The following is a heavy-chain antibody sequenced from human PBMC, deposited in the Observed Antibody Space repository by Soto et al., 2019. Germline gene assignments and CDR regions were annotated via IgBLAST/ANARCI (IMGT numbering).Heavy chain of an antibody. CDR1: GGSISSGGYS. J-gene: IGHJ4*02. V-gene: IGHV4-30-2*01. CDR2: IYHSGST. D-gene: IGHD5-18*01. Sequence: PSETLSLTCAVSGGSISSGGYSWSWIRQPPGKGLEWIGYIYHSGSTYYNPSLKSRVTISVDRSKNQFSLKLSSVTAADTAVYYCARGGYSYGSPIFDYWGQGTLVTVSS. CDR3: ARGGYSYGSPIFDY.